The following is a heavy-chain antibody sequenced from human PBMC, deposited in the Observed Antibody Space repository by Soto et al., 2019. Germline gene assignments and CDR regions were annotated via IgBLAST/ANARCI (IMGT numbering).Heavy chain of an antibody. CDR3: ARVGLSRWLRFSYFDY. CDR2: IYYSGRT. Sequence: SETLSLTCIVSGESISSSSYYWGWIRQPPGKGLEWIGSIYYSGRTYYNPSFKSRVTISIDTSKNQFSLKLSSVTAADTAVYYCARVGLSRWLRFSYFDYWGQGTLVTVSS. J-gene: IGHJ4*02. CDR1: GESISSSSYY. V-gene: IGHV4-39*01. D-gene: IGHD5-12*01.